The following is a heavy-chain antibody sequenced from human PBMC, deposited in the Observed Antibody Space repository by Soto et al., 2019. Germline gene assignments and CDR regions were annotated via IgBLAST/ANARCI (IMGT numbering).Heavy chain of an antibody. D-gene: IGHD1-26*01. CDR1: GGYIRSSNW. J-gene: IGHJ6*04. CDR2: IYHSGST. Sequence: PSETLSLTCAVSGGYIRSSNWWSWVRQPPGKGLEWIGEIYHSGSTNYNPSLKSRVTISVDKSKNQFSLKLSSVIAADTAVYYCARVSGSYYYGMDVWGKGTTVTVSS. CDR3: ARVSGSYYYGMDV. V-gene: IGHV4-4*02.